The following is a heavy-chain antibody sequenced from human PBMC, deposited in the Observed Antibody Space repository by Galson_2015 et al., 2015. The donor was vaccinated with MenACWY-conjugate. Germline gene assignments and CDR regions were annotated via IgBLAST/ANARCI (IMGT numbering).Heavy chain of an antibody. D-gene: IGHD1-7*01. CDR1: GGSMRGFF. CDR3: ARGVRSSSGTTVEGYLDP. CDR2: VYDTGST. J-gene: IGHJ5*02. V-gene: IGHV4-59*01. Sequence: LSLTCTVSGGSMRGFFWAWIRQPPGRELEWVAYVYDTGSTNHNPSLRSRLTISLDKSNNQFSLRLSSVTAADTAVYYCARGVRSSSGTTVEGYLDPWGQGTLVTVSS.